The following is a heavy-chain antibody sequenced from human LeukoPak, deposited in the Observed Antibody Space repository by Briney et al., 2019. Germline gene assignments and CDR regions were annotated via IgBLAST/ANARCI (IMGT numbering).Heavy chain of an antibody. J-gene: IGHJ4*02. CDR1: GFTFSNYA. Sequence: GGSLRLSCAASGFTFSNYAMSWVRQAPGKGLEWVSGISGSGDSTYYGDSVKGRFTISRDNSKNTLYLQMNSLRAEDTAVYYCAKEKQRNFDYWRQGTLVTVSS. CDR2: ISGSGDST. CDR3: AKEKQRNFDY. V-gene: IGHV3-23*01.